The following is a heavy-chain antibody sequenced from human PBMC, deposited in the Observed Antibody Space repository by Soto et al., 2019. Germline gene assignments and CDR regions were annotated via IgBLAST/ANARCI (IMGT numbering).Heavy chain of an antibody. D-gene: IGHD4-4*01. V-gene: IGHV3-30*18. CDR2: ISYDGSNK. Sequence: QVQLVESGGGVVQPGRSLRLSCAASGFTFSSYGMHWVRQAPGKGLEWVAVISYDGSNKYYADSVKGRFTISRDNSKNTLYLQMNSLRAEDTAVYYCAKDRRYSNYCYYYYYMGVWGKGTTVTVS. J-gene: IGHJ6*03. CDR1: GFTFSSYG. CDR3: AKDRRYSNYCYYYYYMGV.